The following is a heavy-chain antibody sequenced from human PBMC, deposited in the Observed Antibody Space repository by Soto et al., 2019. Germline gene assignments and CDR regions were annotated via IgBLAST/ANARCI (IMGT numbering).Heavy chain of an antibody. CDR3: ARAAVAGPSYYYYYMDV. Sequence: SETLSLTCTVSGGSISSYYWSWIRQPPGKGLEWIGYIYYSGSTNYNPSLKSRVTISVDTSKNQFSLKLSSVTAADTAVYYCARAAVAGPSYYYYYMDVWGKGTTVTVSS. J-gene: IGHJ6*03. CDR2: IYYSGST. V-gene: IGHV4-59*01. CDR1: GGSISSYY. D-gene: IGHD6-19*01.